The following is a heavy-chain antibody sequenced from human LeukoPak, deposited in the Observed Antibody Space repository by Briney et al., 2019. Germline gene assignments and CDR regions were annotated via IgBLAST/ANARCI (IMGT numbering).Heavy chain of an antibody. V-gene: IGHV3-7*01. Sequence: PGGSLRLSCAASGFTFSSYWMSWVRQAPGKGLEWVAHIKQDGSEKYYVDSVQGRFTISRDNAKNSLYLQKNSLRAEDTAVYYCARDLVTMVRGVMDENFDYWGQGTLVTVSS. CDR2: IKQDGSEK. CDR3: ARDLVTMVRGVMDENFDY. J-gene: IGHJ4*02. CDR1: GFTFSSYW. D-gene: IGHD3-10*01.